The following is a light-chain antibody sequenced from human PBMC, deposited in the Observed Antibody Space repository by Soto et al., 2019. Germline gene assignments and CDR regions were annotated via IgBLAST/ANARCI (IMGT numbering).Light chain of an antibody. V-gene: IGKV1-39*01. Sequence: DIQMTQSPSSLSASVGDRVTITCRASQSISSYLIWYQRKPGEAPKLLIYGASSLYSGVPSRFSGSGSGTEFTLTINSLQPEDFATYYCQQSYSNPLTFGGGTKVEIK. J-gene: IGKJ4*01. CDR3: QQSYSNPLT. CDR1: QSISSY. CDR2: GAS.